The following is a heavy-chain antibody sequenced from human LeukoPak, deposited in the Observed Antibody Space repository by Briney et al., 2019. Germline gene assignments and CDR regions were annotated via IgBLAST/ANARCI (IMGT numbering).Heavy chain of an antibody. CDR2: ISSSSSYI. V-gene: IGHV3-21*01. D-gene: IGHD2-15*01. CDR3: ARGSEGYCSGGGCYYGMDV. CDR1: GFPFSSYT. J-gene: IGHJ6*01. Sequence: GGSLRLSCAASGFPFSSYTMNWVRQAPAKGLEWVSYISSSSSYIYYADSVKGRFTISRDNAENSLYLQMNSLRAEDTAVYYCARGSEGYCSGGGCYYGMDVWGQGTTVTVSS.